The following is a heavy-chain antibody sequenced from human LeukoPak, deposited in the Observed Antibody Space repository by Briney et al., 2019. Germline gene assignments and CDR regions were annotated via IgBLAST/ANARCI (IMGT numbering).Heavy chain of an antibody. CDR2: ISSSSSTI. Sequence: GSLRLSCAASGFTFSSYSMNWVRQAPGKGLEWVSYISSSSSTIYYADSVKGRFTISRDNAKNSLYLQMNSLRDEDTAVYYCARDRGTYYDSSGYYYLGTVGFDYWGQGTLVTVSS. J-gene: IGHJ4*02. CDR3: ARDRGTYYDSSGYYYLGTVGFDY. V-gene: IGHV3-48*02. CDR1: GFTFSSYS. D-gene: IGHD3-22*01.